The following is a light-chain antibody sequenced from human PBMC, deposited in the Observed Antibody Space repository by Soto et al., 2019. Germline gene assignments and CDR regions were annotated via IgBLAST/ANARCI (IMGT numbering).Light chain of an antibody. J-gene: IGKJ1*01. CDR1: QSLNKY. V-gene: IGKV1-39*01. CDR2: VAS. CDR3: QLTYNTAGT. Sequence: DIRMTQSPSSLSASVGDSVTITCRASQSLNKYLNWYQHKPGKAPSLLIYVASSLHSGVPARFSGAGGGTYFTLTINSLQPEDYATLYCQLTYNTAGTFGRGTKVEI.